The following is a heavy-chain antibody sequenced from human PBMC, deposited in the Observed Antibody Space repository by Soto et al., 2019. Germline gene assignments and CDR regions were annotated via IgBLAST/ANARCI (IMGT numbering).Heavy chain of an antibody. Sequence: SEALSLTCAGSGYSISRSNWWGWIRQPPGKGLEWIGYIYSSGTTYYNPSLKSRVTMSVDTSKNQFSLKLTSVTAVDTAVYYCARREIQGPIDYWGQGTLVTVS. D-gene: IGHD1-26*01. CDR3: ARREIQGPIDY. J-gene: IGHJ4*02. CDR2: IYSSGTT. CDR1: GYSISRSNW. V-gene: IGHV4-28*01.